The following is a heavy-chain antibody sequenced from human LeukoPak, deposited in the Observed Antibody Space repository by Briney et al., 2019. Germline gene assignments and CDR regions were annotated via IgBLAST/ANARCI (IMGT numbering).Heavy chain of an antibody. D-gene: IGHD3-22*01. CDR1: GYSISSGYY. CDR3: ARAGYYYDSSGYYYVDY. V-gene: IGHV4-61*02. J-gene: IGHJ4*02. CDR2: IYTSGST. Sequence: KPSETLSLTCTVSGYSISSGYYWGWIRQPAGQGLEWIGRIYTSGSTNYNPSLKSRVTISVDTSKNQFSLKLSSVTAADTAVYYCARAGYYYDSSGYYYVDYWGQGTLVTVSS.